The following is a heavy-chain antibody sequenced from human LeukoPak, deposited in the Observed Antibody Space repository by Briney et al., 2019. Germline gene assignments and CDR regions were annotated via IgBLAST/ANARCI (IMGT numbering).Heavy chain of an antibody. CDR2: IYHSGST. CDR1: GYSISSGYY. V-gene: IGHV4-38-2*01. CDR3: ARQRGDCSSTSCYAPN. J-gene: IGHJ4*02. Sequence: KPSETLSLTCAVSGYSISSGYYWGWIRQPPGQGLEWIGSIYHSGSTYYNPSLKSRVTISVDTSKNQFSLKLSSVTAADTAVYYCARQRGDCSSTSCYAPNWGQGTLVTVSS. D-gene: IGHD2-2*01.